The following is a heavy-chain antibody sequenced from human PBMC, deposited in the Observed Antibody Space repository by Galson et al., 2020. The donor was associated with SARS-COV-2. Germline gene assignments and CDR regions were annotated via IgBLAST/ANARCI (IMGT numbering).Heavy chain of an antibody. CDR1: GGSISSYY. V-gene: IGHV4-59*01. CDR2: IYYSGST. CDR3: ARGGSRPIMVFDYYYFYMDV. D-gene: IGHD2-8*01. J-gene: IGHJ6*03. Sequence: SETLSLTCTVSGGSISSYYWSWIRQPPGKGLEWIGYIYYSGSTNYNPSLKSRVTISVDTSKNQFSLKLSSVTAADTAVYYCARGGSRPIMVFDYYYFYMDVWGKGTTVTVSS.